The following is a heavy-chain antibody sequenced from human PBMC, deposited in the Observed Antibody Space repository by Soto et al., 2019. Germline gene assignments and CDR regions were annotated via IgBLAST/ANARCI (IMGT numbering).Heavy chain of an antibody. Sequence: SETLSLTCAVYGGSFSGYYWSWIRQPPGKGLEWIGEINHSGSTNYNPSLKSRVTISVDTCKNQFSLKLSSVTAADTAVYYCARGDDSSGYYPPKFDYWGQGTLVTVS. D-gene: IGHD3-22*01. CDR3: ARGDDSSGYYPPKFDY. CDR1: GGSFSGYY. J-gene: IGHJ4*02. CDR2: INHSGST. V-gene: IGHV4-34*01.